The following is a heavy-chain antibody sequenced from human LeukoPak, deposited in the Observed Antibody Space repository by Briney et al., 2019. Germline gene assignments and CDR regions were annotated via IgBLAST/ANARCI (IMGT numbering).Heavy chain of an antibody. J-gene: IGHJ4*02. V-gene: IGHV3-7*01. D-gene: IGHD4-11*01. CDR3: TKGRSNHY. Sequence: GGSLRLSCAASGFTFSDFWMGWVRQAPGKGLEWVANINQGGSESYYVDSVKGRFTISRDHAKKSLFLQMNSLRAEDAAVYYCTKGRSNHYWGQGTLVTVST. CDR2: INQGGSES. CDR1: GFTFSDFW.